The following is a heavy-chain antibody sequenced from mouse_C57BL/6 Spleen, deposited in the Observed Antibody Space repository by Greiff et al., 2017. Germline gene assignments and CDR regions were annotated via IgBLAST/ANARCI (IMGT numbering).Heavy chain of an antibody. J-gene: IGHJ3*01. CDR3: ARGYYYGSSLVAY. Sequence: VKLQQPGAELVKPGASVKMSCKASGYTFTSYWITWVKQRPGQGLEWIGDIYPGSGSTNYNEKFKSKATLTVDTSSSTAYMQLSSLTSEDSAVYYGARGYYYGSSLVAYWGQGTLVTVSA. V-gene: IGHV1-55*01. CDR1: GYTFTSYW. D-gene: IGHD1-1*01. CDR2: IYPGSGST.